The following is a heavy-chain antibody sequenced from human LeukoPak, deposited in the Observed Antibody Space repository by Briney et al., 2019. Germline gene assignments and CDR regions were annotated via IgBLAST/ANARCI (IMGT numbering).Heavy chain of an antibody. CDR3: AKDMGYDILTGYLVY. CDR2: VNWSGGNI. D-gene: IGHD3-9*01. Sequence: PGGSLRLSCAASGFTFDNYAMHWVRQAPGKGLEWVSGVNWSGGNIGYADSVKGRFTISRDNAKNSLYLQMNSLRAEDMALYYCAKDMGYDILTGYLVYWGQGTLVTVSS. V-gene: IGHV3-9*03. CDR1: GFTFDNYA. J-gene: IGHJ4*02.